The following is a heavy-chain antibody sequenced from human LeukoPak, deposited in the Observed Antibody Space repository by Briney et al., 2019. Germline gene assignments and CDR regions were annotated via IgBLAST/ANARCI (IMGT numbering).Heavy chain of an antibody. Sequence: HPGGSLRLSCAASGFTFSSYAMSWVRQAPGEGVGWVSAISGSGGSTYYADSVKGRFTISRDNSRNTLYLQMNSLRAEDTAVYYCAPREVPAALDYWGQGTLVTVSS. J-gene: IGHJ4*02. CDR2: ISGSGGST. D-gene: IGHD2-2*01. CDR3: APREVPAALDY. V-gene: IGHV3-23*01. CDR1: GFTFSSYA.